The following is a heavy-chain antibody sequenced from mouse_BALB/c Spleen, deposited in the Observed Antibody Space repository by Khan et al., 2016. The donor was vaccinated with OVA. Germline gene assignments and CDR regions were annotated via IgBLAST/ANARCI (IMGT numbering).Heavy chain of an antibody. CDR2: IFPGGGYT. D-gene: IGHD3-1*01. J-gene: IGHJ2*01. CDR3: ARRGAARATWDYFDY. V-gene: IGHV1-63*02. CDR1: GYTFTNYW. Sequence: QVQLKESGAELVRPGTSVKMSCKAAGYTFTNYWIGWVKQRPGHGLEWIGDIFPGGGYTNYNEKFKGKATLTADTSSSTAYMPLSSLTSEDSAIFCSARRGAARATWDYFDYWGQGTTLTVSS.